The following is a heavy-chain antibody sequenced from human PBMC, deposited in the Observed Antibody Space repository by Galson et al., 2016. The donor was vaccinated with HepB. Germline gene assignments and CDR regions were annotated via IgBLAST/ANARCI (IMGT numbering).Heavy chain of an antibody. Sequence: SVKVSCKASGYTFTAYYIHWVRQAPGQGLEWMGWINPNSGFTYYAQKFQGWVTMTRDTSNSTAYMELSRLKFDDTAVYYCARSGTSSVLLDPWGQGTLVTDSS. D-gene: IGHD6-6*01. V-gene: IGHV1-2*04. CDR1: GYTFTAYY. J-gene: IGHJ5*02. CDR3: ARSGTSSVLLDP. CDR2: INPNSGFT.